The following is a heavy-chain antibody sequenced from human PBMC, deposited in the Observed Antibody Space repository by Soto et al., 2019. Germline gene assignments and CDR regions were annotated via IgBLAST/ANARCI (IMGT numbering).Heavy chain of an antibody. V-gene: IGHV4-61*01. J-gene: IGHJ4*02. CDR1: GGSVNTAPYH. D-gene: IGHD3-22*01. Sequence: SETLSLTCTVSGGSVNTAPYHWSWIRQSPRNGLEWIGNIYYTGSTNYNPSFASRVAISLDTSNNQFSLRLTSLTAADTAVYFCARDHHSYYDTSGYYPYFDFWGQGTLVTVSS. CDR2: IYYTGST. CDR3: ARDHHSYYDTSGYYPYFDF.